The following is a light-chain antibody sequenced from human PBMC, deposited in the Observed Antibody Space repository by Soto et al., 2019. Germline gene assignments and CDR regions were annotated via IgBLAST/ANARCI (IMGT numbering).Light chain of an antibody. J-gene: IGLJ3*02. CDR3: SSHAGSGTLV. CDR2: EGN. Sequence: QSVLTQPASVSGSPGQSITISCAGTSSDVGNYNFVSWYQQRPGKAPKLMIYEGNKRPSGVSNRFSGSKSGNTASLTISGLQAEDEADYYCSSHAGSGTLVFGGGTKLTVL. V-gene: IGLV2-23*01. CDR1: SSDVGNYNF.